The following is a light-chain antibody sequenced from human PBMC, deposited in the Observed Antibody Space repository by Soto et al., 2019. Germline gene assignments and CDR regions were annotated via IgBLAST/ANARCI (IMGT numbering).Light chain of an antibody. CDR3: LQHYNYSWK. J-gene: IGKJ1*01. V-gene: IGKV1-5*03. CDR1: QSIRNW. CDR2: KAS. Sequence: DIQMTQSPSTLSAAVGDSVTITCRASQSIRNWLAWYQQRPGKAPELLIYKASRLETGVPLRFSGNESGTEFTLTISSLQPDDFATYYCLQHYNYSWKFGQGTKVDIK.